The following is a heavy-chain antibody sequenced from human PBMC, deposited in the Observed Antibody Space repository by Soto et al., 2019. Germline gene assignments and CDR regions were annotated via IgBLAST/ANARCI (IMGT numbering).Heavy chain of an antibody. V-gene: IGHV5-51*01. CDR2: IYPGDSDT. CDR1: GYSFPNYW. CDR3: AREGGNLYYYYGMDV. Sequence: GESLKISCKGSGYSFPNYWIGWVRQMPGKGLEWMGIIYPGDSDTRYSPSFQGQVTISADKSISTAYLQWSSLKASDTAMYYCAREGGNLYYYYGMDVWGQGTTVTVSS. D-gene: IGHD3-16*01. J-gene: IGHJ6*02.